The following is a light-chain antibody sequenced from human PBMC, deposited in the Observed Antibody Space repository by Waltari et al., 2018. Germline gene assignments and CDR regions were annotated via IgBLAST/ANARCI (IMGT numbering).Light chain of an antibody. Sequence: EIALTQSPGTLSLSPGERATLSCRASQSVSRTLAWYQQKPGQAPRLLIYGASTRATGIPERFSGGGSGTDFSLTISRLEPEDFAVYYCQHYVRLPVTFGQGTKVEIK. CDR2: GAS. CDR1: QSVSRT. J-gene: IGKJ1*01. V-gene: IGKV3-20*01. CDR3: QHYVRLPVT.